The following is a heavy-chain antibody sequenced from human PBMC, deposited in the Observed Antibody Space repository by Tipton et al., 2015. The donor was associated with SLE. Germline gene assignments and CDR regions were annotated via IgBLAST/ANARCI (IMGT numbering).Heavy chain of an antibody. CDR3: ARDHGSGSYYNPHWFDP. V-gene: IGHV4-39*07. D-gene: IGHD3-10*01. CDR1: SSYG. J-gene: IGHJ5*02. CDR2: IFYSGSFSGGST. Sequence: SSYGMHWVRQAPGKGLEWIGSIFYSGSFSGGSTYYNPSLKSRVTISVDTSKNQFSLKLSSVTAADTAVYYCARDHGSGSYYNPHWFDPWGQGTLVTVSS.